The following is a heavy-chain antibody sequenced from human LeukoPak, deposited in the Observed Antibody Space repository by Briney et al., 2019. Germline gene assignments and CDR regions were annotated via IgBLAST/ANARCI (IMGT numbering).Heavy chain of an antibody. CDR1: GFTFSSNY. Sequence: GGSLRLSCAASGFTFSSNYRSWVRQAPGKGLEWVSAISGSGGSTYYADSVKGRFTIFRDNSKNTLYLQMNSLRAEDTAVYYCAKDHSSSWFESFDYWGQGTLVTVSS. CDR3: AKDHSSSWFESFDY. CDR2: ISGSGGST. D-gene: IGHD6-13*01. V-gene: IGHV3-23*01. J-gene: IGHJ4*02.